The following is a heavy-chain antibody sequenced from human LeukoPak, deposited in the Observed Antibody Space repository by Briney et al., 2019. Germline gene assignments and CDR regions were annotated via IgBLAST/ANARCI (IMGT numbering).Heavy chain of an antibody. CDR2: ISSSGSTI. CDR1: GFTFSSYE. D-gene: IGHD6-19*01. V-gene: IGHV3-48*03. J-gene: IGHJ5*02. Sequence: GGSLRLSCAASGFTFSSYEMNWVRQAPGKGLEWVSYISSSGSTIYYADSVKGRFTISRDNAKNSLYLQMNSLRAEDTAVYYCARGADTGYSSDSWGQGTLVTVSS. CDR3: ARGADTGYSSDS.